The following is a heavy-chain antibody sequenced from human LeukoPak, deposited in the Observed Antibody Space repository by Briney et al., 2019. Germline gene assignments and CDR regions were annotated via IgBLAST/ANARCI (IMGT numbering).Heavy chain of an antibody. CDR3: ACGYSYGYAFDY. D-gene: IGHD5-18*01. CDR1: GGTFSSYA. CDR2: IIPIFGTA. V-gene: IGHV1-69*05. J-gene: IGHJ4*02. Sequence: GASVKVSCKASGGTFSSYAISWVRQALGQGLEWMGGIIPIFGTANYAQKFQGRVTITTDESTSTAYMGLSSLRSEDTAVYYCACGYSYGYAFDYWGQGTLVTVSS.